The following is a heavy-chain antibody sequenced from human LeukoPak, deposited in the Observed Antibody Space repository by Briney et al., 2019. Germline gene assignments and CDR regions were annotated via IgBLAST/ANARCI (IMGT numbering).Heavy chain of an antibody. V-gene: IGHV3-66*01. CDR2: IYSGDNT. D-gene: IGHD3-22*01. J-gene: IGHJ3*02. CDR1: GFTVSTNY. CDR3: AKDNHYDSSSDAFDI. Sequence: GGSLRLSCAASGFTVSTNYMSWVRQAPGKGLEWVSVIYSGDNTYYADSVRGRFTIPRDISKNTLYLQMNSLRAEDTAVYYCAKDNHYDSSSDAFDIWGQGTMVTVSS.